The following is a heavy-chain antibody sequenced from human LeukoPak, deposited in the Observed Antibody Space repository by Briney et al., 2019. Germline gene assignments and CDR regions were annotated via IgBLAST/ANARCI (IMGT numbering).Heavy chain of an antibody. CDR3: ARHVYYYGSGSGFGIDY. CDR1: GYSFNNYR. CDR2: IDPTDSYT. D-gene: IGHD3-10*01. Sequence: GESLRISCKGSGYSFNNYRISWVRQMPGKGLEWMGTIDPTDSYTKYSPSFQGHVTISLDKSISTAYLQWSGLKASDTAMYYCARHVYYYGSGSGFGIDYWGQGTLVTVSS. V-gene: IGHV5-10-1*01. J-gene: IGHJ4*02.